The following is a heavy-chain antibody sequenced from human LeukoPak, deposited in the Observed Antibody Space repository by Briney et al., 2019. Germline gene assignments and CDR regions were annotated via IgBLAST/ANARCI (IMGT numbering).Heavy chain of an antibody. J-gene: IGHJ6*02. CDR3: ASATPIAAATVGYYYYGMDV. V-gene: IGHV4-39*01. CDR1: VASIRGRSHY. D-gene: IGHD6-25*01. Sequence: SETLSLTCTVSVASIRGRSHYWGWIRQPPGEGLEWIGSISYSGGMYYNASLKSRVIVSVDTSKNQFSLKLRSVTAADTAVYYCASATPIAAATVGYYYYGMDVWGQGTTVTVSS. CDR2: ISYSGGM.